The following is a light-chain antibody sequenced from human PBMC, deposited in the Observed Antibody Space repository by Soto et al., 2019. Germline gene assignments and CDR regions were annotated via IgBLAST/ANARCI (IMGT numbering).Light chain of an antibody. J-gene: IGKJ4*01. CDR3: QQYNKWPLT. Sequence: EIVMTQSPATLSVSPGERATLSCRASQSVSSNLAWYQQKPGQAPRLLIYAASIRATGIPARFGGSGSGTEFTLTISSLQSEDFAVYYCQQYNKWPLTFGGGTKVDIK. CDR2: AAS. CDR1: QSVSSN. V-gene: IGKV3D-15*01.